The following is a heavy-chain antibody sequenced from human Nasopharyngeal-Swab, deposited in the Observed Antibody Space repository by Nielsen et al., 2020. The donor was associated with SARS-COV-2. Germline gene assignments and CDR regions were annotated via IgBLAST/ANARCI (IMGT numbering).Heavy chain of an antibody. V-gene: IGHV1-18*01. D-gene: IGHD3/OR15-3a*01. CDR1: GYTFTSYG. J-gene: IGHJ6*02. Sequence: ASVKVSCKASGYTFTSYGISWVRQAPGQGLEWMGWISAYNGNTNYAQKLQGRVTMTTDTSTSTAYMELRSLRSDDTAVYYCARGGPRADPAYYYGMDVWGQGTTVTVSS. CDR3: ARGGPRADPAYYYGMDV. CDR2: ISAYNGNT.